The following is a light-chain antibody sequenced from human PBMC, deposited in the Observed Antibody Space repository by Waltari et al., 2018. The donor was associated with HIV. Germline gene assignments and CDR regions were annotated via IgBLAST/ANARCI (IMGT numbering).Light chain of an antibody. CDR1: SSDVGGYNS. CDR3: SSYAGSNNRV. J-gene: IGLJ2*01. CDR2: EVN. Sequence: QSALTQPPSASGSPGQSVTISCTGTSSDVGGYNSVSWHQQHPGKAPNLLIYEVNTRPAGGPHRFAGSRSGTTASLTGAGIQAEEEADYYCSSYAGSNNRVFGGGTKLTVL. V-gene: IGLV2-8*01.